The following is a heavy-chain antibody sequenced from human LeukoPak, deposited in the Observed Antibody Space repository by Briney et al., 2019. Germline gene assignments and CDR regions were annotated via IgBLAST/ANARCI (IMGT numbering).Heavy chain of an antibody. J-gene: IGHJ4*02. D-gene: IGHD3-22*01. Sequence: PSETLSLTCTVSGGSISSGDYYWSWIRQPPGKGLEWIGYIYYSGSTYYNPSLKSRVTISVDTSKNQFSLKLSSVTAADTAVYYCARDSHRLDSSGYYWFDYWGQGTLVSVSS. V-gene: IGHV4-30-4*08. CDR2: IYYSGST. CDR3: ARDSHRLDSSGYYWFDY. CDR1: GGSISSGDYY.